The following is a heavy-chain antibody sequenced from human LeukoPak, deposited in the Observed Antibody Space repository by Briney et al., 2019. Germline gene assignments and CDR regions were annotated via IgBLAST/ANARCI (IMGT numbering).Heavy chain of an antibody. Sequence: SETLSLTCTVSGGSVSSGSYYWSWIRQPPGKGLEWIGYIYYSASTNYNPSLKSRVTISVDTSKNQLSLKLTSATAADTSVYYCARHSGLRSPFDPWGQGTLVTVSS. CDR1: GGSVSSGSYY. D-gene: IGHD3-3*01. J-gene: IGHJ5*02. CDR2: IYYSAST. V-gene: IGHV4-61*01. CDR3: ARHSGLRSPFDP.